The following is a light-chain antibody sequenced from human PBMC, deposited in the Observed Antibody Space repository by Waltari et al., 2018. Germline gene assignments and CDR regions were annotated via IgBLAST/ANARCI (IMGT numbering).Light chain of an antibody. J-gene: IGLJ3*02. CDR2: GVT. CDR3: CSYADGTTSV. Sequence: QSALTQPASVSGSPGQSITISCNGTSHDIGAYNLFSRYQQHPGKAPKVIIYGVTERPSGVSDRFSGSKSANTASLTISGLQAEDEADYYCCSYADGTTSVFGGGTKVTVL. V-gene: IGLV2-23*02. CDR1: SHDIGAYNL.